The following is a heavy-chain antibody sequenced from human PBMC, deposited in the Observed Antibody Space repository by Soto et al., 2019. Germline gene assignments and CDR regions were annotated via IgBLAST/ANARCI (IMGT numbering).Heavy chain of an antibody. Sequence: ASVKVSCKASGYTFTSYAMHWVRQAPGQRLEWMGWINAGNGNTKYSQKFQGRVTITRDTSASTAYMELSSLRSEDTAVYYCARVLLWFGELLPQYYFDYWGQGTLVTVSS. J-gene: IGHJ4*02. CDR1: GYTFTSYA. V-gene: IGHV1-3*01. CDR3: ARVLLWFGELLPQYYFDY. CDR2: INAGNGNT. D-gene: IGHD3-10*01.